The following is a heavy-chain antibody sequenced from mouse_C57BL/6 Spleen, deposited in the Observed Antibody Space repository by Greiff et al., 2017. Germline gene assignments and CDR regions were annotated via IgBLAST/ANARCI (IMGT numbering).Heavy chain of an antibody. D-gene: IGHD3-3*01. CDR1: GYTFTSYW. J-gene: IGHJ1*03. Sequence: QVQLQQPGAELVKPGASVKLSCKASGYTFTSYWMHWVKQRPGQGLEWIGMIDPNSGSTTYNEKFKSKATLTVDKSSSTAYMQLSSLTSEDSAVYYCARYQSEWDRWWFAVWGTGTMVTVS. V-gene: IGHV1-64*01. CDR2: IDPNSGST. CDR3: ARYQSEWDRWWFAV.